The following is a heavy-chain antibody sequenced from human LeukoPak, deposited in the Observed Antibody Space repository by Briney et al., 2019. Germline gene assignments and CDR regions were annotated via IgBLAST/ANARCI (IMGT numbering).Heavy chain of an antibody. CDR2: INHSGST. CDR3: ARDWNDVRPLDY. D-gene: IGHD1-1*01. Sequence: SETLSLTCGVYGVASSGNYWSWIRQSPGRGLEWIGEINHSGSTNYNPSLKSRLTISLVKSKNQFSLKLSSVTAADTAVYYCARDWNDVRPLDYWGQGTLVTVSS. J-gene: IGHJ4*02. CDR1: GVASSGNY. V-gene: IGHV4-34*01.